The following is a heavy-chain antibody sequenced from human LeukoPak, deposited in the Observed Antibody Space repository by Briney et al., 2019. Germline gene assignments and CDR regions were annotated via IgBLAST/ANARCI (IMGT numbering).Heavy chain of an antibody. J-gene: IGHJ6*03. D-gene: IGHD3-16*01. V-gene: IGHV4-39*07. Sequence: SETLSLTCTVSGGSISSSSYYWGWIRQPPGKGLEWIGSIYYSGSTYYNPSLKSRVTISVDTSKNQFSLKLSSVTAADTAVYYCARFGSPGTYYYYYYMDVWGKGTTVTVSS. CDR2: IYYSGST. CDR3: ARFGSPGTYYYYYYMDV. CDR1: GGSISSSSYY.